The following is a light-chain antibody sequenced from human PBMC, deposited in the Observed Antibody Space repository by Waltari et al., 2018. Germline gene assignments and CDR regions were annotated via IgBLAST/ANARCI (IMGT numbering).Light chain of an antibody. CDR3: QSYDSSLSGVI. CDR1: SSNIGAGYD. V-gene: IGLV1-40*01. Sequence: QSVLTQPPSVSGAPGQRITISCTATSSNIGAGYDVHWYLQLPGTAPKLLSLGNNNRPSGVPDRFSASKSDTSASLAITGLQAEDEADYYCQSYDSSLSGVIFGGGTKLTVL. CDR2: GNN. J-gene: IGLJ2*01.